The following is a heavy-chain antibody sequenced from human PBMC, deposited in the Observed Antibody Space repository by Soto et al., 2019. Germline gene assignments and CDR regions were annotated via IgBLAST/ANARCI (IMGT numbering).Heavy chain of an antibody. Sequence: QVHLVQSGAEVKKPGSSVKVSCKDSGGSFTSNAISWVRQAPGQGLEWMGTVLPILGTTNYAQKFKGRVTMPGDKPTSTAKRERSSLRLEDGAVYYCARDRALIGFDHWGQGSLVTVSS. CDR3: ARDRALIGFDH. J-gene: IGHJ4*02. CDR1: GGSFTSNA. CDR2: VLPILGTT. D-gene: IGHD3-16*01. V-gene: IGHV1-69*06.